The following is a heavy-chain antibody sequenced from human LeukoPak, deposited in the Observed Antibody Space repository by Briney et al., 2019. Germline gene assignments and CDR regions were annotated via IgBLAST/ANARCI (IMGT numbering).Heavy chain of an antibody. D-gene: IGHD2-2*01. V-gene: IGHV3-23*01. J-gene: IGHJ6*02. Sequence: GGSLRFSGAASGFTYSSYAMSWVRQAPGKGLEWVSAISGSGGYSYYADSVKGRVTISRDNSKKTLYLQMNSLRADDTAVYYCAKAYCNSTSCYAQGYYGMDVWGQGTTVTVSS. CDR1: GFTYSSYA. CDR3: AKAYCNSTSCYAQGYYGMDV. CDR2: ISGSGGYS.